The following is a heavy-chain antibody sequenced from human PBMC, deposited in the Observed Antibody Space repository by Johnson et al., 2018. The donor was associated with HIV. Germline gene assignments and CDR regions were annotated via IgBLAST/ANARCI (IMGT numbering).Heavy chain of an antibody. CDR2: INWNGGST. D-gene: IGHD1-26*01. V-gene: IGHV3-20*04. Sequence: VQLVESGGGVVQPGGSLRLSCAASGFTFSSYGMHWVRQAPGKGLEWVSGINWNGGSTGYADSVKGRFTISRDNAKNSLYLQMNSLTVEDTALYYCARADRDSGTYHDAFDIWGQGTMVTVSS. CDR1: GFTFSSYG. J-gene: IGHJ3*02. CDR3: ARADRDSGTYHDAFDI.